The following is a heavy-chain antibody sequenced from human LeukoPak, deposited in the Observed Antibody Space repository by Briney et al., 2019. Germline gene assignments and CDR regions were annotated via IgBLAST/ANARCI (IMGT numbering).Heavy chain of an antibody. CDR3: AKESRSAFDI. Sequence: GGSLRLSCAASGFTFDDYATHWVREAPGKGLKWVSDITWNSGSIGYADSVKGRFTISRDNAKNSLYLQMNSLRAEDTALYYCAKESRSAFDIWGQGTMVTVSS. J-gene: IGHJ3*02. CDR1: GFTFDDYA. V-gene: IGHV3-9*01. CDR2: ITWNSGSI.